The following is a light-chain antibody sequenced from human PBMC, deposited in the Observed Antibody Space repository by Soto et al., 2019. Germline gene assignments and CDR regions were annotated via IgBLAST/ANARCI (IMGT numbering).Light chain of an antibody. CDR2: GAS. CDR3: QQFNSYHT. Sequence: AIQLTQSPSSLSASVGDRVTITCRASQGINSALAWYQKKPGKAPKVLIYGASNLESGVPSRFSGSGYGTDFTLTISSLQPEDFAIFYCQQFNSYHTFGGGTKVEIK. J-gene: IGKJ4*01. CDR1: QGINSA. V-gene: IGKV1-13*02.